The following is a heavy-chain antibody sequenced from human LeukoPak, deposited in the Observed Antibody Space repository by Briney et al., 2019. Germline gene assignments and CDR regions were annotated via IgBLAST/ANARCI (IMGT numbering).Heavy chain of an antibody. CDR1: AYTFTYCA. D-gene: IGHD3-3*02. Sequence: GASVTVSCTSSAYTFTYCAITWVRQAPGQGQEWMGWISGNNDYTNYAQKFEGRVTMTTDTSTTTGFLELRSLRSDDTAVYYCARGPWVAFRDLPQLDFWGQGTLVTVSS. CDR2: ISGNNDYT. J-gene: IGHJ4*02. CDR3: ARGPWVAFRDLPQLDF. V-gene: IGHV1-18*01.